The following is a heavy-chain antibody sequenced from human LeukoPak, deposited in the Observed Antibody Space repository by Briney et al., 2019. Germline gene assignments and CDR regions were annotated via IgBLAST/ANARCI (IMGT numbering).Heavy chain of an antibody. CDR3: PRKLGFYGSSCIAD. CDR2: INHSGST. Sequence: KRSETLSLTCAVYGASFSGYYWSWIRPPPGKGLEWIGVINHSGSTYYTPSLKSRVTIPGDNAKNQFSLKLNCVTAADPAGYYCPRKLGFYGSSCIADWGQRTL. V-gene: IGHV4-34*01. J-gene: IGHJ4*02. CDR1: GASFSGYY. D-gene: IGHD6-13*01.